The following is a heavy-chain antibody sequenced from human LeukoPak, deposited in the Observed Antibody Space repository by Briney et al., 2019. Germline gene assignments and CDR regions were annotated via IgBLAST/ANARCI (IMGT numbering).Heavy chain of an antibody. CDR2: IYYSGST. D-gene: IGHD3-10*01. CDR3: AREATGRGYSWFDP. Sequence: SETLSLTCTVSGGSISSSSYYWGWIRQPPGKGLEWIGSIYYSGSTYYNPSLKSRVTISVDTSKNQFSLKLSSVTAADTAVYYCAREATGRGYSWFDPWGQGTLVTVSS. CDR1: GGSISSSSYY. V-gene: IGHV4-39*07. J-gene: IGHJ5*02.